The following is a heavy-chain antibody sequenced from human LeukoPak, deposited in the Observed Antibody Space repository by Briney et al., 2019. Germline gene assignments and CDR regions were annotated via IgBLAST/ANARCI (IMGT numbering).Heavy chain of an antibody. CDR3: AKDVKYDSGRSSDY. Sequence: PGGSLRLSCAASGFTFDDYAMHWVRQAPGRGLEWVSGITWNSDTIGYADSVKGRFTISRDNAKNSLYLQMNSLRAEDTAVYYCAKDVKYDSGRSSDYWGQGTLVTVSS. CDR2: ITWNSDTI. V-gene: IGHV3-9*01. J-gene: IGHJ4*02. D-gene: IGHD3-10*01. CDR1: GFTFDDYA.